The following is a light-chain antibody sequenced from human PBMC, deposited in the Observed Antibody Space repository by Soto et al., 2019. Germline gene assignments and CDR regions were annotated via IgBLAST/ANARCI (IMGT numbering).Light chain of an antibody. CDR3: QQYDNLPL. Sequence: DIQMTQSPSSLSASVGDRVTITCQASQDIRTYLNWYQQKPGKAPKLLIYDASHLETGVPSRFSGSGSGTDFIFTINNLQTEVIATYYSQQYDNLPLFGGGTKLKI. CDR2: DAS. J-gene: IGKJ4*01. CDR1: QDIRTY. V-gene: IGKV1-33*01.